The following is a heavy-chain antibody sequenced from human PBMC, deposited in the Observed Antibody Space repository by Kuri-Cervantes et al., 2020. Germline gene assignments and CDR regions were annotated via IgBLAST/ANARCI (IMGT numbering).Heavy chain of an antibody. D-gene: IGHD3-3*01. Sequence: SQTLSLTCAVYGGSFSGYCWSWIRQPPGKGLEWIGEINHSGSTNYNPSLKSRVTISRDNAKNSLYLQMDSLRAEDTAVYYCARGVRESGYIYYYYYMDVWGKGTTVTVSS. V-gene: IGHV4-34*01. CDR2: INHSGST. J-gene: IGHJ6*03. CDR1: GGSFSGYC. CDR3: ARGVRESGYIYYYYYMDV.